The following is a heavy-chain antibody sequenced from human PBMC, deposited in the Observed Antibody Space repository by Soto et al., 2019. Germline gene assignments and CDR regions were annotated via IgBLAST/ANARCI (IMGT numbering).Heavy chain of an antibody. CDR3: ARDRGMVDTITNWYFDL. J-gene: IGHJ2*01. CDR1: GGTFSSYA. Sequence: QVQLVQSGAEVKKPGSSVKVSCKASGGTFSSYAISWVRQAPGQGLEWMGGIIPIFGTANYAQKFQGRVTITADESTSTAYMELSSLRSEDTAVYYCARDRGMVDTITNWYFDLWGRGTLVTVSS. V-gene: IGHV1-69*01. D-gene: IGHD5-12*01. CDR2: IIPIFGTA.